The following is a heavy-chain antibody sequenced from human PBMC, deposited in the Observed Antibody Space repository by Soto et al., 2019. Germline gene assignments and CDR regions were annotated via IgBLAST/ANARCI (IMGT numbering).Heavy chain of an antibody. CDR3: AKNAGYSGYDPFDY. CDR2: VSTSGGST. Sequence: PGGSLRLSCAASGFTFSSYVMSWVRQAPGKGLEWVSAVSTSGGSTFYAGSVKGRFAISRDNSKNTLYLQMNSLRAEDTAVYYCAKNAGYSGYDPFDYWGQGTLVTVSS. D-gene: IGHD5-12*01. V-gene: IGHV3-23*01. CDR1: GFTFSSYV. J-gene: IGHJ4*02.